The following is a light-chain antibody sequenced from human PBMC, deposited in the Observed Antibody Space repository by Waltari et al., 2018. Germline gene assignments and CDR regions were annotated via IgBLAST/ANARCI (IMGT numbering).Light chain of an antibody. Sequence: IVMTQSPLSLFVPPGESASISCRSSRSLLHSNEQNYLYWYFQKPGQSPHLLIYLGSNRASGVPDRFSGSGSGTDFTLQISRVEAEDVGIYFCMQALQTPWTFGQGTKVEI. CDR1: RSLLHSNEQNY. V-gene: IGKV2-28*01. CDR3: MQALQTPWT. J-gene: IGKJ1*01. CDR2: LGS.